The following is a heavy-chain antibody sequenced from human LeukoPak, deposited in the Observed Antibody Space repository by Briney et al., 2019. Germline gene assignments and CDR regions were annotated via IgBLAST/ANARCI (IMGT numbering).Heavy chain of an antibody. J-gene: IGHJ2*01. Sequence: PSQTLSLTCAVSGGSISSGGYSGSWVRQPPGKGLEWIGYIYHSGSTYYNPSLKSRVTISVDRSKNQFSLKLSSVTAADTAVYYCARVAAADWYFDLWGRGTLVTVSS. V-gene: IGHV4-30-2*01. CDR3: ARVAAADWYFDL. CDR1: GGSISSGGYS. CDR2: IYHSGST. D-gene: IGHD6-13*01.